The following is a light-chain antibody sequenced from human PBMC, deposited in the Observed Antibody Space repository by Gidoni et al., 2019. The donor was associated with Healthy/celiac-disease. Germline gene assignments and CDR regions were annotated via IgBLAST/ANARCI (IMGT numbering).Light chain of an antibody. V-gene: IGKV1-8*01. J-gene: IGKJ2*01. CDR2: AAS. Sequence: AMRMTQSPSSVSASTGDRVTITCRASQGISSYLAWYQQKPGKAPKLLIYAASTLQSGVPSRFSGSGSGTAFTLTISCLQSEDFATYFCQPYYSYPLTFGQGTKLEIK. CDR1: QGISSY. CDR3: QPYYSYPLT.